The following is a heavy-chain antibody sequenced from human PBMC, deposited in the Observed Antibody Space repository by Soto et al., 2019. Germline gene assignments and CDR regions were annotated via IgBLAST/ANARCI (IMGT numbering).Heavy chain of an antibody. CDR2: IIPIFGTA. V-gene: IGHV1-69*06. CDR3: ARGPGCSSTSCHNWFDP. Sequence: QVQLVQSGAEVKKPGSSVKVSCKASGGTFSSYAISWVRQAPGQGLEWMGGIIPIFGTANYAQKFQGRVTITADKSTSTAYMELSSLRSEDTAAYYCARGPGCSSTSCHNWFDPWGQGTLVTVSS. D-gene: IGHD2-2*01. CDR1: GGTFSSYA. J-gene: IGHJ5*02.